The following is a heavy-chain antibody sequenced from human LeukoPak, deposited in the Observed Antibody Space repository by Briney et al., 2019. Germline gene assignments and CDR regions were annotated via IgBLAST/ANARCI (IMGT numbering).Heavy chain of an antibody. CDR1: GFTVSSSNY. Sequence: PGGSLRLSCAASGFTVSSSNYMIWVRQAPGKGLEWVSGIWTGGTTYYTDSVKGRFTISRDNPSNTLSLQMHSLRAEDTAVYYCAREISRFGIWGQGTLVTVSS. V-gene: IGHV3-66*01. CDR3: AREISRFGI. CDR2: IWTGGTT. D-gene: IGHD3-16*01. J-gene: IGHJ4*02.